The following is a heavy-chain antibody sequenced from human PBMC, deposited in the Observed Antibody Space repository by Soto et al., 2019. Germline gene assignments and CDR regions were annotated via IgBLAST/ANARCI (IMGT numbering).Heavy chain of an antibody. D-gene: IGHD6-6*01. CDR3: AREGAAPYYYYGMDV. J-gene: IGHJ6*02. CDR2: IYYSGST. V-gene: IGHV4-31*03. Sequence: QVQLQESGPGLVKPSQTLSLTCTVSGGSISSGGYFWSWIRQHPGKGLEWIGFIYYSGSTYYNTSLKSRVTISVDTSKNQFSLKLSSVTAADTAVYYCAREGAAPYYYYGMDVWGQGTTVTVSS. CDR1: GGSISSGGYF.